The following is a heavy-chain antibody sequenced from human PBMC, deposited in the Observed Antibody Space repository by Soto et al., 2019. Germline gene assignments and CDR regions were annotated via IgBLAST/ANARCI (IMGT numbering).Heavy chain of an antibody. V-gene: IGHV4-39*01. J-gene: IGHJ4*02. CDR1: GGSISSSSYY. CDR2: IYYSGST. Sequence: SETLSLTCTVSGGSISSSSYYWGWIRQPPGKGLECIGSIYYSGSTYYNPSLKSRVTISVDTSKNQFSLKLSSVTAADTAVYYCASSPYDYIWVSYRSYYFDYWGQGTLVTVSS. CDR3: ASSPYDYIWVSYRSYYFDY. D-gene: IGHD3-16*02.